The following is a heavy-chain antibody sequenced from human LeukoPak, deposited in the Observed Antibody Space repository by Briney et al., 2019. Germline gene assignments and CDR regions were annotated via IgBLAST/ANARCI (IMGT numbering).Heavy chain of an antibody. J-gene: IGHJ4*02. D-gene: IGHD2-21*01. CDR3: AKDGGPPTGDRFFDY. Sequence: GGSLRLSCAASGFTFSSYGMHWVRQAPGKGLEWVAFIRYDGSNKYYADSVKGRFTISRDNSKNTLYLQMNSLRAEDTAVYYCAKDGGPPTGDRFFDYWGQGTLVTVSS. CDR2: IRYDGSNK. V-gene: IGHV3-30*02. CDR1: GFTFSSYG.